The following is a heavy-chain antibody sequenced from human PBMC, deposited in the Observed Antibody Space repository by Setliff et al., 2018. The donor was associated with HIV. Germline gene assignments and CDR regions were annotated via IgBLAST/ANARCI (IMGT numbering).Heavy chain of an antibody. CDR3: ARDHHSSGFDY. D-gene: IGHD3-22*01. V-gene: IGHV1-18*01. CDR1: GYTFSNYG. CDR2: ITSYNGNT. Sequence: GASVKVSCKASGYTFSNYGITWVRQAPGQGLEWMGWITSYNGNTNYAKKFKGRVTMTTDTSTSIAYMELKSLRSEDTAVYYCARDHHSSGFDYWGQGTPVTVSS. J-gene: IGHJ4*02.